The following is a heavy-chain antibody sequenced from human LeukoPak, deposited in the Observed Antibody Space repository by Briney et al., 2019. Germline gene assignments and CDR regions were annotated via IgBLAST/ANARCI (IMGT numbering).Heavy chain of an antibody. D-gene: IGHD3-16*01. CDR2: ISRDTSII. J-gene: IGHJ6*02. V-gene: IGHV3-48*01. Sequence: GGSLRLSCAASGFTFTNHDMNWVRQAQGKGLEWISYISRDTSIIYYADSVKGRFTISRDNGKNSLYLQMSNLRAEDTAVYFCARGGGLDVWGQGATVTVSS. CDR3: ARGGGLDV. CDR1: GFTFTNHD.